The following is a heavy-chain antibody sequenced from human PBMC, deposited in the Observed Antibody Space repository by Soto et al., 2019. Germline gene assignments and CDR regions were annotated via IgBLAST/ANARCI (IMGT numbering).Heavy chain of an antibody. J-gene: IGHJ5*02. D-gene: IGHD3-22*01. CDR1: GGSISRYY. Sequence: PSETLSLTCTVSGGSISRYYWSWIRQPPGKGLEWIGYIYYSGSTNYNPSLKSRVTISVDTSKNQFSLKLSSVTAADTAVYYCARARQYYDCELDPWGQGTLVTVS. V-gene: IGHV4-59*01. CDR3: ARARQYYDCELDP. CDR2: IYYSGST.